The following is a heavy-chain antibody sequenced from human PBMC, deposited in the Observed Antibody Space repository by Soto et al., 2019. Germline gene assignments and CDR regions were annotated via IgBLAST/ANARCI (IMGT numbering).Heavy chain of an antibody. D-gene: IGHD5-12*01. CDR3: AAELGGKGYDGHDY. CDR2: IIYDGSNK. CDR1: GLTFSRYA. Sequence: QVQLVESGGGVVQPGRSLRLSCAASGLTFSRYAMHWVRQAPGKGLEWVAVIIYDGSNKHYADSVQGRFTISRDNSKNPLYLQMHSPRAEDTAVYYCAAELGGKGYDGHDYWGQGTLVTVSS. J-gene: IGHJ4*02. V-gene: IGHV3-30*04.